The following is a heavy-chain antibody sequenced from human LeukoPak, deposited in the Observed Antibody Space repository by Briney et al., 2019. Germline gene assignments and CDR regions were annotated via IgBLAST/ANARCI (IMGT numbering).Heavy chain of an antibody. CDR2: ISGSGGGT. J-gene: IGHJ4*02. Sequence: PGGSLRLSCAASGFTFSSYAMSWVRQAPEKGLEWVSTISGSGGGTYYADSVKGRFTISRDDSKNTLYLQMNSLRAEDTAVYYCAKDKGESGYFDYWGQGTLVTVSS. V-gene: IGHV3-23*01. D-gene: IGHD1-26*01. CDR3: AKDKGESGYFDY. CDR1: GFTFSSYA.